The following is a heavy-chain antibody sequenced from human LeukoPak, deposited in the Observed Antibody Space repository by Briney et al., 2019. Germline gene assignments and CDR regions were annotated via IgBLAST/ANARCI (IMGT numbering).Heavy chain of an antibody. J-gene: IGHJ6*02. V-gene: IGHV3-23*01. D-gene: IGHD2-2*01. CDR2: ISGSGGST. Sequence: GGSLRLSCAASGFTFSSYAMSWVRQAPGKGLEWVSAISGSGGSTYYADSVKGRFTISGDNSKNTLYLQMNSLRAEDTAVYYCAKDDIVVVPAAILNYYYYGMDVWGQGTTVTVSS. CDR3: AKDDIVVVPAAILNYYYYGMDV. CDR1: GFTFSSYA.